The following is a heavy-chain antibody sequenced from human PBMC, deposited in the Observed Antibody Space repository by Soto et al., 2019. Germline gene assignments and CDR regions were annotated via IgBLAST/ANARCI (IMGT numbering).Heavy chain of an antibody. D-gene: IGHD3-22*01. Sequence: QVQLVESGGGVVQPGRSLRLSCAASGFTFSSYGMHWVLQAPGKGLEWVAVIWYDGSNKYYADSVKGRFTISRDNSKNTLYLQINSLRAEDTAVYYCASYSSGYWGQGTLVTGSS. CDR1: GFTFSSYG. CDR2: IWYDGSNK. J-gene: IGHJ4*02. V-gene: IGHV3-33*01. CDR3: ASYSSGY.